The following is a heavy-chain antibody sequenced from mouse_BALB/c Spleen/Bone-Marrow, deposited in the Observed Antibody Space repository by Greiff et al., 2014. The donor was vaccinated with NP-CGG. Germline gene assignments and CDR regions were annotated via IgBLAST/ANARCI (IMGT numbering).Heavy chain of an antibody. Sequence: EVKLVESGAELVKPGASVKLSCTASGFNIKDTYMHWVKQRPEQGLEWIGRIDPANGNTKYVPTFQGKATITADTSSNTAYLQLSSPTSEDTAVYYCASSGNYEGGAMDYWGQGISVTVSS. V-gene: IGHV14-3*02. D-gene: IGHD2-1*01. CDR3: ASSGNYEGGAMDY. CDR1: GFNIKDTY. CDR2: IDPANGNT. J-gene: IGHJ4*01.